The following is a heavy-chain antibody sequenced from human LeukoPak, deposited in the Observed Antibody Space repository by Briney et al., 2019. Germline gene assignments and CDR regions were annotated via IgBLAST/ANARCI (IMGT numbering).Heavy chain of an antibody. CDR3: ARDGEQQLSCYFDY. CDR1: GFTFSSYW. D-gene: IGHD6-13*01. V-gene: IGHV3-7*01. J-gene: IGHJ4*02. Sequence: QTGGSLRLSCAASGFTFSSYWMSWVRQAPGKGLEWVANIKQDGSEKYYVDSVKGRFTISRDNAKNSLYLQMNSLRAEDTAVYYCARDGEQQLSCYFDYWGQGTLVTVSS. CDR2: IKQDGSEK.